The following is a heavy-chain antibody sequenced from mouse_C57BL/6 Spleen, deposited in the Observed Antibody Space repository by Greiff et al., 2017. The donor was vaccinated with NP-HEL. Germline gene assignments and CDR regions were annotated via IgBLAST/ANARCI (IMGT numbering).Heavy chain of an antibody. CDR3: ARSRGYFDY. Sequence: QVQLQQPGAELVRPGSSVKLSCKASGYTFTSYWMHWVKQRPIQGLEWIGNIDPSDSETHYNQKFKDKATLTVDKSSRTAYMQLSSLTSEDCAVYYCARSRGYFDYWGQGTTLTVSS. V-gene: IGHV1-52*01. J-gene: IGHJ2*01. CDR1: GYTFTSYW. CDR2: IDPSDSET.